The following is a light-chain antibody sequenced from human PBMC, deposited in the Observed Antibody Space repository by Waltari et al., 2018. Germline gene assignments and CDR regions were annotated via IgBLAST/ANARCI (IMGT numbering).Light chain of an antibody. V-gene: IGLV2-14*01. Sequence: QSALTQPASVSGSPGQSITISCTGTSSDIGAYNYVSWYQHLPGKAPKLILSEVRRRPFGVSNRFSVSKSGNMASLTISGLQAEDEADYYCNSYTTSSTWVFGGGTKLTVL. CDR2: EVR. J-gene: IGLJ3*02. CDR1: SSDIGAYNY. CDR3: NSYTTSSTWV.